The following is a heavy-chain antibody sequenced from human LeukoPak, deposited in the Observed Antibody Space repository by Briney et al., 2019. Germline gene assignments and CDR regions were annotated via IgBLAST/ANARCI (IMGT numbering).Heavy chain of an antibody. CDR3: ARVSRGIAAAGMTYYFDY. Sequence: GASVKVSCKASGYTFTSYDINWVRQATGQGPEWMGWMNPNSGNTGYAQKFQGRVTMTRNTSISTAYMELSSLRSEDTAVYYCARVSRGIAAAGMTYYFDYWGQGTLVTVSS. J-gene: IGHJ4*02. CDR1: GYTFTSYD. V-gene: IGHV1-8*02. CDR2: MNPNSGNT. D-gene: IGHD6-13*01.